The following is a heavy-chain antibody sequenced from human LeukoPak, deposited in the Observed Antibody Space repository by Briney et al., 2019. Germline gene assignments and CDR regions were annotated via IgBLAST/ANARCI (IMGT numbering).Heavy chain of an antibody. Sequence: PGGSLRLSCAASGFPVSSNYMSWVRQPPGKGLEWVSVIYSGGSTYYADSVKGRFTISRDNSKKTLYLQMNSLRAEDTAVYYCARGWWSHYFDYWGQGTLVTVSS. CDR2: IYSGGST. J-gene: IGHJ4*02. D-gene: IGHD2-8*02. CDR3: ARGWWSHYFDY. CDR1: GFPVSSNY. V-gene: IGHV3-53*01.